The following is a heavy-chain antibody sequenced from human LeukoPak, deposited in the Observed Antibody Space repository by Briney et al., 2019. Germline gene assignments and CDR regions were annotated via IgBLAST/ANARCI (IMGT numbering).Heavy chain of an antibody. J-gene: IGHJ4*02. CDR1: GFTFSNYA. D-gene: IGHD3-3*01. Sequence: PGGSLRLSCAASGFTFSNYALSWVRQAPGKGLEWVSFISSTGGNTYYADSVKGRFTISRDNSKNTLYLEMNSLRAEDTALYYCAKKPSGSQPFLYGGQGPRVSVSS. V-gene: IGHV3-23*01. CDR2: ISSTGGNT. CDR3: AKKPSGSQPFLY.